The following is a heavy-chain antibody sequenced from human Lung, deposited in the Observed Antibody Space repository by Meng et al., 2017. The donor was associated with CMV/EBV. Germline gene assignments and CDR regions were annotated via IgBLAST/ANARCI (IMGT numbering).Heavy chain of an antibody. Sequence: SXXVSXKASGGTXSSYTISWVRQAPGQGLEWMGRIIPILGIANYAQKFQGRVTITADKSTSTAYMELSSLRSEDTAVYYCARDCSSTSCYSPALYGMDVWXQGTTVTVSS. J-gene: IGHJ6*02. D-gene: IGHD2-2*01. V-gene: IGHV1-69*04. CDR1: GGTXSSYT. CDR3: ARDCSSTSCYSPALYGMDV. CDR2: IIPILGIA.